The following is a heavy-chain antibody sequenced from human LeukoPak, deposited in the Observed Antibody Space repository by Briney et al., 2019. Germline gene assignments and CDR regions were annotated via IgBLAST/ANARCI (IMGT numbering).Heavy chain of an antibody. CDR2: IIPIFGTA. V-gene: IGHV1-69*13. J-gene: IGHJ4*02. CDR1: GGTFSSYA. CDR3: ARGNDSNYPIDY. D-gene: IGHD4-11*01. Sequence: SVKVSCKASGGTFSSYAISWVRQAPGQGLEWMGGIIPIFGTANYAQKFQGRVTITADESTSTAYMELSSLRSEDTAVYYCARGNDSNYPIDYWGQGTLVTVSS.